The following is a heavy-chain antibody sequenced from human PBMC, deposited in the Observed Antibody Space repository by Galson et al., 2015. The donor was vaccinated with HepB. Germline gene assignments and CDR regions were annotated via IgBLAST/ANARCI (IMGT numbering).Heavy chain of an antibody. D-gene: IGHD3-22*01. Sequence: SLRLSCAASGFIFSSCWMTWVRQAPGKGLEWVANIKQDGSEKYYVDSVKGRFTISRDNAKNSLYLQMNSLRAEDTAVYYCARVTGVWYSSGYYYYFDYWGQGTLVTVSS. CDR1: GFIFSSCW. CDR2: IKQDGSEK. J-gene: IGHJ4*02. CDR3: ARVTGVWYSSGYYYYFDY. V-gene: IGHV3-7*03.